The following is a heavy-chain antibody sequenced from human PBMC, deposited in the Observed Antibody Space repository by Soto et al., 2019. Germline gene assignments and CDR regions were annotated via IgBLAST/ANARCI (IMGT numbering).Heavy chain of an antibody. J-gene: IGHJ6*02. D-gene: IGHD1-1*01. CDR3: ASTGLEHYYYYYGMDV. CDR2: INPNSGGT. CDR1: GYTFTGYY. V-gene: IGHV1-2*04. Sequence: ASVKVSCKASGYTFTGYYMHWVRQAPGQGLEWMGWINPNSGGTNYAQKFQGWVTMTRDTSISTAYMELSRLRSDDTAVYYCASTGLEHYYYYYGMDVWGQGTTVTVSS.